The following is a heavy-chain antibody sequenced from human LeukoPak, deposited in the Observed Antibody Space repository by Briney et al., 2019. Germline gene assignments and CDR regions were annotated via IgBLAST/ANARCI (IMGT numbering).Heavy chain of an antibody. CDR3: ARAHGYYGYYYMDV. J-gene: IGHJ6*03. CDR1: GYSISSGYY. V-gene: IGHV4-38-2*02. CDR2: INHSGSN. Sequence: SETLSLTCSVSGYSISSGYYWGWIRQSPGKGLEWIGIINHSGSNSYNPSLKSRVTISVDTSKNQFSLKLSSVTAADTAVYYCARAHGYYGYYYMDVWGKGTTVTVSS. D-gene: IGHD3-3*01.